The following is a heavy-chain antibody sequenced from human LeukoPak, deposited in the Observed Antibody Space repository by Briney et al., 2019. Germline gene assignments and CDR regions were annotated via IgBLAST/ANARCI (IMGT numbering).Heavy chain of an antibody. V-gene: IGHV3-23*01. CDR3: AKDRSNQASGYYLHDY. J-gene: IGHJ4*02. D-gene: IGHD3-22*01. CDR2: ISGSGGNT. CDR1: GFTFSTYA. Sequence: RGGSLRLSCAASGFTFSTYAMSWVRQAPGRGLEWVSAISGSGGNTYYAGSVKGRFTISRDNSKNTLYVQMNSLRAEDTALYYCAKDRSNQASGYYLHDYWGQGTLVTVSS.